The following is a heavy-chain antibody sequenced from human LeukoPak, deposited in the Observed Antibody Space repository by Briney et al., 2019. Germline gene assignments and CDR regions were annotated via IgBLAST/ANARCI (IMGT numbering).Heavy chain of an antibody. CDR3: AKGNGYSYGRYYFDY. Sequence: GGSLRLSCAASGFTFSSYAMGWGRQAPGTGLEWVSAITSSGGNTYYADSVKGRFTISRDNSKDTLYLQVNSLRAEDTAVYYCAKGNGYSYGRYYFDYWGQGTLVTVSS. J-gene: IGHJ4*02. D-gene: IGHD5-18*01. CDR2: ITSSGGNT. CDR1: GFTFSSYA. V-gene: IGHV3-23*01.